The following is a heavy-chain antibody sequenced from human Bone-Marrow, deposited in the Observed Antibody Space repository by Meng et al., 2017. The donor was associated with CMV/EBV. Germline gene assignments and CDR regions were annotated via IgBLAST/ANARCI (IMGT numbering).Heavy chain of an antibody. J-gene: IGHJ6*02. CDR1: GGTFSSYA. Sequence: SEKASCKASGGTFSSYAISWVRQAPGQGLEWMGGIIPILGIANYAQKFQGRVTITADKSTSTAYMELSSLRSEDTAVYDCARETSGDGMDFWGQGTADTVSS. D-gene: IGHD3-10*01. CDR3: ARETSGDGMDF. CDR2: IIPILGIA. V-gene: IGHV1-69*10.